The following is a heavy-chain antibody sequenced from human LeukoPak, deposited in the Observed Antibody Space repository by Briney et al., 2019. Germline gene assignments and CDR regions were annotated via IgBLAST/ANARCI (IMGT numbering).Heavy chain of an antibody. D-gene: IGHD3-3*01. CDR1: GFSFSTYA. V-gene: IGHV3-33*01. J-gene: IGHJ4*02. CDR2: IWYDASHT. CDR3: AREIFGAGSDPDY. Sequence: GGSLRLSCAASGFSFSTYAMHWVRQAPGKGLEWVALIWYDASHTFYTDSVKGRFTISRDNSNNTVYLQMNSLRGEDTAVYYCAREIFGAGSDPDYWGQGTLVTVSS.